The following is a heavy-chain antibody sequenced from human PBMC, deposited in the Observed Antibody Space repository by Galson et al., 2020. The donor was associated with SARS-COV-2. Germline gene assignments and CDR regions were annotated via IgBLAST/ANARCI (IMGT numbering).Heavy chain of an antibody. CDR2: IDWDDDK. CDR1: GFSLSTSGMC. V-gene: IGHV2-70*11. D-gene: IGHD5-12*01. J-gene: IGHJ4*02. Sequence: SGPTLVKPTQPLTLTCTFSGFSLSTSGMCVSWIRQPPGKALEWLARIDWDDDKYYSTSLKTRLTISKDTSKNQVVLTMTNMDPVDTATYYCARIRADIVAVDYWGQGTLVTVSS. CDR3: ARIRADIVAVDY.